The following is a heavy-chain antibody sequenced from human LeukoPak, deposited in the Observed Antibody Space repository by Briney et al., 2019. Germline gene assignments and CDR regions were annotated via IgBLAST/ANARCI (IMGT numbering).Heavy chain of an antibody. Sequence: GGSLRLSCAASGFTFRDYYMSWIREAPGKGLEWVSYISSSGSTIYYADSVKGRFTISRDNAKNSLYLQMNSLRAEDTAVYYCARVSSSWHYFDYWGQGTLVTVSS. CDR2: ISSSGSTI. J-gene: IGHJ4*02. D-gene: IGHD6-13*01. CDR1: GFTFRDYY. V-gene: IGHV3-11*04. CDR3: ARVSSSWHYFDY.